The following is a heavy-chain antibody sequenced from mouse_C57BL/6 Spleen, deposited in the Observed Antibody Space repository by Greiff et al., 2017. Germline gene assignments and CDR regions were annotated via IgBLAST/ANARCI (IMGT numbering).Heavy chain of an antibody. J-gene: IGHJ4*01. Sequence: EVHLVESGPELVKPGASVKMSCKASGYTFTDYNMHWVKQSHGKSLEWIGYINPNNGGTSYNQKFKGKATLTVNKSSSTAYMELRSLTSEDSAVYYCARGGRWLLRAMDYWGQGTSVTVSS. CDR1: GYTFTDYN. CDR3: ARGGRWLLRAMDY. V-gene: IGHV1-22*01. D-gene: IGHD2-3*01. CDR2: INPNNGGT.